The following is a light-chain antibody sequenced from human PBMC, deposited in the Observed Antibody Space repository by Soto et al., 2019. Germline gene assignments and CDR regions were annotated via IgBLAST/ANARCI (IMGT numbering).Light chain of an antibody. V-gene: IGLV2-23*01. CDR2: EGS. J-gene: IGLJ1*01. CDR1: SRDVGSYNL. Sequence: QSVLTQPASVSGSPGQSITISCTGTSRDVGSYNLVSWYQQHPGKAPKLMIYEGSKRPSGVSNRFSGSKSGNTASLTISGLQAEEEADYYCCSYAGTSTYVFGTGTKVTVL. CDR3: CSYAGTSTYV.